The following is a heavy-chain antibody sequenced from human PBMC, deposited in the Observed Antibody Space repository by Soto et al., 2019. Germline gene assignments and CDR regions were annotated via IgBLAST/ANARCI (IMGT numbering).Heavy chain of an antibody. D-gene: IGHD1-20*01. CDR3: ARGAYNRAYDM. J-gene: IGHJ3*02. CDR2: LYSGGST. CDR1: GFTVSGNY. V-gene: IGHV3-53*01. Sequence: QLVESGGGLIQPGGSLRLSCVVSGFTVSGNYMTWVRQAPGKGLEWVSVLYSGGSTYYADSVKGRFTISRDDSKNTLYLQMSNLRAEDTAVYYCARGAYNRAYDMWGQGIVVTVSS.